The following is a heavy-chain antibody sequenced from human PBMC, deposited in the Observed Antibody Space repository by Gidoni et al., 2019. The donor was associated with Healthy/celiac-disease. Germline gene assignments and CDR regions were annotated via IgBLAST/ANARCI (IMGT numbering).Heavy chain of an antibody. CDR2: IYHSGST. CDR1: GYSISSGYY. D-gene: IGHD6-19*01. Sequence: QVQLQESGPGLVNPSETLSLTCAVSGYSISSGYYWGWIRQPPGKGLEWIGSIYHSGSTYYNPSLKSRVTISVDTSKNQFSLKLSSVTAADTAVYYCARVGVAGGSFDYWGQGTLVTVSS. J-gene: IGHJ4*02. V-gene: IGHV4-38-2*01. CDR3: ARVGVAGGSFDY.